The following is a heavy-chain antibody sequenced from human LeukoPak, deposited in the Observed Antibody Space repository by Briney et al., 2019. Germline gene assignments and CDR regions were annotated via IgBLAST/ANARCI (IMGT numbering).Heavy chain of an antibody. Sequence: PGGSLRLSCAASGFTFYHSGMGWVRQAPGKGLEWVSAISGSGGATYYADSVKDRFTISKDDSKNTLYLQMKSLRAEDTVLYYRAIEQWELKYLGQGTLVTVSS. CDR2: ISGSGGAT. J-gene: IGHJ4*02. CDR3: AIEQWELKY. V-gene: IGHV3-23*01. D-gene: IGHD1-26*01. CDR1: GFTFYHSG.